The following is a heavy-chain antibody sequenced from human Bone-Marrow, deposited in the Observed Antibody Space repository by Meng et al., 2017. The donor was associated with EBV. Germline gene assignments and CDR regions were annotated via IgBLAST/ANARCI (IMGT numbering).Heavy chain of an antibody. Sequence: VQLGQSGAEVKNPWASVKVSCKAAGYAFTSYILHWVRQAPGQRLEWMGWINVGVGYTKYSQKFQGRVTISSDTSATTGYMELSSLRSEDTAVYYCVRGPPVGVPGPGDYWGQGTLVTVSS. V-gene: IGHV1-3*01. CDR1: GYAFTSYI. J-gene: IGHJ4*02. CDR2: INVGVGYT. CDR3: VRGPPVGVPGPGDY. D-gene: IGHD2-21*01.